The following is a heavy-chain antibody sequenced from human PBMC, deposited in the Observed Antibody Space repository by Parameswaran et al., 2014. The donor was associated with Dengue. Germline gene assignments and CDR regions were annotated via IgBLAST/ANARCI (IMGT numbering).Heavy chain of an antibody. D-gene: IGHD6-19*01. V-gene: IGHV3-7*01. J-gene: IGHJ5*02. CDR3: ARDVGWGTFRS. CDR1: GFSFSSDW. Sequence: GGSLRLSCAASGFSFSSDWMTWLRQAPGKGLEWVANIKQDGSEKYYVDSVKGRFTISRDNAKNSLYLQMNSLRAEDTAVYYCARDVGWGTFRSWGQGTLVTVSS. CDR2: IKQDGSEK.